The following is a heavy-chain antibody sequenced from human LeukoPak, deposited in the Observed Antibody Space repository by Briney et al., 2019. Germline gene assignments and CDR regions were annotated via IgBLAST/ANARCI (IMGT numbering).Heavy chain of an antibody. V-gene: IGHV1-3*03. CDR3: ARSLGVGATLDY. CDR2: INAGNGNT. J-gene: IGHJ4*02. CDR1: GYTFTRNA. D-gene: IGHD1-26*01. Sequence: ASVKVSCEASGYTFTRNALHWVRQAPGQRLEWMGWINAGNGNTQYSQEFQGRVTFSRDTSASTAYMELSSLRSDDMAVYYCARSLGVGATLDYWGQGTLVTVSS.